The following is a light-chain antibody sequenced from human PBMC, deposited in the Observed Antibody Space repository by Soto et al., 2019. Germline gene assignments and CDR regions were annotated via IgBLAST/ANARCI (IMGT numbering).Light chain of an antibody. Sequence: DIQMTQSPSSLSASVGDRVIITCRASQRVTTFLDCYRQRPGKAPELLIFAASTLHSGVPSRFSGSGSGTDFTLPITSLHPRDIGVYFCQQSYSAPYTFGQGTKLAIK. CDR3: QQSYSAPYT. CDR1: QRVTTF. J-gene: IGKJ2*01. V-gene: IGKV1-39*01. CDR2: AAS.